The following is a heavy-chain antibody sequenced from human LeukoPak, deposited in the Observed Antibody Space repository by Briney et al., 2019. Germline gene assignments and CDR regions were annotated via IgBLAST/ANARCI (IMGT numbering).Heavy chain of an antibody. CDR2: INHDESEK. V-gene: IGHV3-7*03. CDR1: GFSFRNFW. CDR3: AMAYNYGMDI. J-gene: IGHJ6*02. Sequence: GGSLRLSCAASGFSFRNFWMIWVRQAPGKGLEWVANINHDESEKYYVDSVKGRFTISRDNAQKSLYLQMNTLRAEDTAVYYCAMAYNYGMDIWGQGTAVTVS.